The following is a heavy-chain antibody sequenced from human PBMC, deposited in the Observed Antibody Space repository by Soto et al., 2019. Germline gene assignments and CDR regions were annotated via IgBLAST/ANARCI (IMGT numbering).Heavy chain of an antibody. Sequence: PSETLSLTCTVSGGSISSYYWSWIRQPPGKGLEWIGYIYYSGSTNYNPSLKSRVTISVDTSKNQFSLKLSSVTAADTAVYYCARVPQYSYGFNAFDIWGQGTMVTVSS. J-gene: IGHJ3*02. D-gene: IGHD5-18*01. V-gene: IGHV4-59*01. CDR2: IYYSGST. CDR3: ARVPQYSYGFNAFDI. CDR1: GGSISSYY.